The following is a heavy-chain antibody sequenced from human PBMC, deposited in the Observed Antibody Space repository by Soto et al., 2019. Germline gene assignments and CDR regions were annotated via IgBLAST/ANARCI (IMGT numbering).Heavy chain of an antibody. D-gene: IGHD3-10*01. Sequence: EVQLVESGGGLVQSGGSLRLSCAASGFTFSSYWMSWVRQVPGKGLEWVAKMNLDGSEKYYVDSMKGRFTISRDNAKNSLYLQMNSLRAEDTAVYYYTRRRGDIWGQGTMVTVSS. V-gene: IGHV3-7*03. CDR3: TRRRGDI. CDR2: MNLDGSEK. J-gene: IGHJ3*02. CDR1: GFTFSSYW.